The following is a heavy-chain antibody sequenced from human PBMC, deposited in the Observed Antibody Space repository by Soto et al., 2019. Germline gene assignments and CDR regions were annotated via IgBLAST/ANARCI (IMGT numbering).Heavy chain of an antibody. D-gene: IGHD6-19*01. CDR2: ISGYNGNT. CDR3: ARANGSGWYDYYFDS. CDR1: GYTFTSFP. Sequence: SVKVSCKTSGYTFTSFPISWVRQAPGQGLEWMGWISGYNGNTKYTQKLQGRVTMTTDTSTNTAYMELRSLGSDDSAVYYCARANGSGWYDYYFDSWGQGTLVTVSS. V-gene: IGHV1-18*04. J-gene: IGHJ4*02.